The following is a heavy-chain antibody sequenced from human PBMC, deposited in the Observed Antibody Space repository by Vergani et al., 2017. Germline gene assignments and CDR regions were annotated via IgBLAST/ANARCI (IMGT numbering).Heavy chain of an antibody. CDR1: GFTFSSYA. V-gene: IGHV3-23*04. CDR3: AKESQLLFKRYYYYGMDV. CDR2: ISGSGGST. Sequence: VQLVESGGGVVQPGRSLRFSCAASGFTFSSYAMSWVRQAPGKGLEWVSAISGSGGSTYYADSVKGRFTISRDNSKNTLYLQMNSLRAEDTAVYYCAKESQLLFKRYYYYGMDVWGQGTTVTVSS. J-gene: IGHJ6*02. D-gene: IGHD2-2*01.